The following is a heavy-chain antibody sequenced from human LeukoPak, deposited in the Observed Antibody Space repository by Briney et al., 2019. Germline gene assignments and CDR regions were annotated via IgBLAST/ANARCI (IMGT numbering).Heavy chain of an antibody. D-gene: IGHD6-13*01. Sequence: GASVKVSCKASRYIFTSYYIHWVRQAPGQGLEWMGWINPNTGGTKYAQKFQGRVTMTSDTSISTAYMELSRLRSDDTAMYYCVRDRGSSWFADYWGQGTLVTVSS. CDR3: VRDRGSSWFADY. J-gene: IGHJ4*02. V-gene: IGHV1-2*02. CDR1: RYIFTSYY. CDR2: INPNTGGT.